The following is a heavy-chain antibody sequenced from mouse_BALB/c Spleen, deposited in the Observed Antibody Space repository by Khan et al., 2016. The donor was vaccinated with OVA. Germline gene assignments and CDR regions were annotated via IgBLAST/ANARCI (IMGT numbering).Heavy chain of an antibody. CDR3: ASRSYGKGAY. D-gene: IGHD2-1*01. V-gene: IGHV3-6*02. J-gene: IGHJ3*01. CDR1: GYSITSGYY. CDR2: ISYDGSN. Sequence: VQLQESGPGLVQPSQSLSLTCSVTGYSITSGYYWCWIRQFPGNRLEWMGYISYDGSNNYNPSLKNRISITRDTSKKPFFLELNTVTTEDAAIYYCASRSYGKGAYWGQGTLVTVSA.